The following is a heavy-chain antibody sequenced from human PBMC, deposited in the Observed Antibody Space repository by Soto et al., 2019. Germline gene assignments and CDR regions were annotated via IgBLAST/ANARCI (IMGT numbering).Heavy chain of an antibody. CDR2: IWHDGSNK. V-gene: IGHV3-33*01. CDR1: GFTFSSYG. Sequence: GSLRLSCAASGFTFSSYGMHWVRQAPGKGLEWVAVIWHDGSNKYYADSVKGRFTISRDNSKNTLYLQMNSLRAEDTAVYYCAREYPNDFWSGYPTFDPWGQGTLVTVS. CDR3: AREYPNDFWSGYPTFDP. D-gene: IGHD3-3*01. J-gene: IGHJ5*02.